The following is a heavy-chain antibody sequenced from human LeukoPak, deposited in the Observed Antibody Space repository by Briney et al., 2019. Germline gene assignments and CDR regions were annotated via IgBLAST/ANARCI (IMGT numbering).Heavy chain of an antibody. CDR1: GGSISSYY. Sequence: PSETLSLTCTASGGSISSYYWSWIRQPPGKGLEWIGYIYYSGSTNYNPSLKSRVTISVDTSKNQFSLKLSSVTAADTAVYYCARHDRRVDTAIGFDPWGQGTLVTVSS. CDR2: IYYSGST. V-gene: IGHV4-59*08. CDR3: ARHDRRVDTAIGFDP. J-gene: IGHJ5*02. D-gene: IGHD5-18*01.